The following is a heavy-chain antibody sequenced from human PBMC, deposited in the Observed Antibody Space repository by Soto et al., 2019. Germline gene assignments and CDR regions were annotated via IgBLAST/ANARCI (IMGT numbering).Heavy chain of an antibody. V-gene: IGHV4-39*01. CDR3: ARPSGSYLYYFDY. CDR1: GGSISSSSYY. D-gene: IGHD1-26*01. J-gene: IGHJ4*02. Sequence: SETLSLTCTVSGGSISSSSYYWGWIRLPPGKGLEWIGSIYYSGSTYYNPSLKSRVTISVDTSKNQFSLKLSSVTAADTAVYYCARPSGSYLYYFDYWGQGTLVTVSS. CDR2: IYYSGST.